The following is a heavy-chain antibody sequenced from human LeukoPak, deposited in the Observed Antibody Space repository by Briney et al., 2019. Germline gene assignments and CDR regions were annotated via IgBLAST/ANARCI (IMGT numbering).Heavy chain of an antibody. Sequence: SSQTLSLTCTVSGGSINSGNYYWSWIRQPAGKELEWIGRIYISGTINYNPSLKSRVTISLDTSKRQFSLRLSSVTAADTAVYYCARGGVPRSFDYWGLGTLVTVSS. V-gene: IGHV4-61*02. D-gene: IGHD6-25*01. CDR2: IYISGTI. CDR3: ARGGVPRSFDY. CDR1: GGSINSGNYY. J-gene: IGHJ4*02.